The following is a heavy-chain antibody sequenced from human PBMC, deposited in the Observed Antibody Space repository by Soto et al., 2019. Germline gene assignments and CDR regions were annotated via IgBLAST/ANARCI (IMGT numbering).Heavy chain of an antibody. Sequence: SETLSLTCAVYGGSFSGYYWSWIRQPPGKGLEWIGEINHSGSTNYNPSLKSRVTISVDTSKNQFSLKLSSVTAADTAVYYCARGRGAAIVVVVAATLAFDIWGQGTMVTVSS. CDR3: ARGRGAAIVVVVAATLAFDI. CDR2: INHSGST. D-gene: IGHD2-15*01. V-gene: IGHV4-34*01. CDR1: GGSFSGYY. J-gene: IGHJ3*02.